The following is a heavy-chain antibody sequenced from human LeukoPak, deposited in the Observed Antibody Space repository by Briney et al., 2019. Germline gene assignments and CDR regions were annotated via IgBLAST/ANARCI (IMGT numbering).Heavy chain of an antibody. V-gene: IGHV4-59*01. CDR1: GGSISSYY. J-gene: IGHJ4*02. Sequence: SSETLSLTCTDSGGSISSYYWSWIRQPPGKGLEWIGYIYYSGSTNYNPSLKSRVTISVDTSKNQFSLKLSSVTAADTAVYYCARGYRKADYWGQGTLVTVSS. D-gene: IGHD1-14*01. CDR2: IYYSGST. CDR3: ARGYRKADY.